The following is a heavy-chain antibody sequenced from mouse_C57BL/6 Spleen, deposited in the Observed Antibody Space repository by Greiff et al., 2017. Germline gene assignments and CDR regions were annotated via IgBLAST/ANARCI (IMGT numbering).Heavy chain of an antibody. J-gene: IGHJ2*01. V-gene: IGHV5-6*01. D-gene: IGHD1-1*01. CDR1: GFTFSSYG. CDR3: ARHSPGSSYYFDY. Sequence: EVQLVESGGDLVKPGGSLKLSCAASGFTFSSYGMSWVRQTPDKRLAWVATISSGGSYTYYPDSVKGRFTISRDNAKNTLYLQMSSLKSEDTAMYYCARHSPGSSYYFDYWGQGTTLTVSS. CDR2: ISSGGSYT.